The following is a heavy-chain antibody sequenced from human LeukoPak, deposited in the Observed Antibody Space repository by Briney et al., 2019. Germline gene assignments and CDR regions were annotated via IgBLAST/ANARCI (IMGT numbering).Heavy chain of an antibody. Sequence: GGSLRLSCAASGFTFSNAWMSWVRQAPGKGLEWVGRIKSKTDGGTTDYAAPVKGRFTISRDDSKNTLYLQVNSLQTEDTAVYYCTTRYLAVVITLRGRFDYWGQGTLVTVSS. CDR3: TTRYLAVVITLRGRFDY. D-gene: IGHD3-22*01. CDR1: GFTFSNAW. J-gene: IGHJ4*02. V-gene: IGHV3-15*01. CDR2: IKSKTDGGTT.